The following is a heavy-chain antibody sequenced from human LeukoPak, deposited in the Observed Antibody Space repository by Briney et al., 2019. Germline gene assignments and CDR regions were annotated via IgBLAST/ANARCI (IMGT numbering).Heavy chain of an antibody. CDR1: GGSFRSYW. D-gene: IGHD1-26*01. CDR2: VYSTGST. Sequence: SETLSLTCDVSGGSFRSYWWGWVRQPAGKGLEWLGRVYSTGSTKFNPSLKSRLTLSIDTSTNQFSLKLTSVTAADTAVYFCARQGYTASYYFLDYWSPGTLVTVSS. J-gene: IGHJ4*02. V-gene: IGHV4-4*07. CDR3: ARQGYTASYYFLDY.